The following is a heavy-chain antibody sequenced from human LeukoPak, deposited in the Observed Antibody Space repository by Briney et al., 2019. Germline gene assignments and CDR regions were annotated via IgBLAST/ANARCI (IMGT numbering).Heavy chain of an antibody. Sequence: GGSLRLSCAVSGITFSSYGMHWVRQAPGKGLEWVAFIRYDGSNKYYADSVKGRFTVSRDNSKNTLYLQMNSLRGEDTAVYYCAKDGMQWKTYFYGSGSGNAFDIWGQGTMATVSS. J-gene: IGHJ3*02. CDR1: GITFSSYG. V-gene: IGHV3-30*02. CDR2: IRYDGSNK. D-gene: IGHD3-10*01. CDR3: AKDGMQWKTYFYGSGSGNAFDI.